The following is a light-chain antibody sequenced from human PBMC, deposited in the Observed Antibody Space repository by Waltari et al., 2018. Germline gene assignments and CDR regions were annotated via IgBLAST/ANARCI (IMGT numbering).Light chain of an antibody. CDR3: QTGGHGTWV. Sequence: QLVLTQSPSASASLGASVKLTCTLSSGHSSNIIAWLQQQPAKGPRYLMKVNSDGSHSKGDAIPDRCSGSSSGAGRYLTISSVQSEDEADYYWQTGGHGTWVFGGGTTLTVL. J-gene: IGLJ3*02. CDR2: VNSDGSH. V-gene: IGLV4-69*01. CDR1: SGHSSNI.